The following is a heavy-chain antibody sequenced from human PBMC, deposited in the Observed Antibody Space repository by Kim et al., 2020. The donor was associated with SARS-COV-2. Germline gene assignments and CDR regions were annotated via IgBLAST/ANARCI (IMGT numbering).Heavy chain of an antibody. D-gene: IGHD3-10*01. J-gene: IGHJ4*02. Sequence: GGSLRLSCAASGFTFSSYAMSWVRQAPGKGLEWVSVIYSGGSSIYYADSVKGRFTISRDNSKNTLYLQMNSLRAEDTAVYYCATSFGGSGSYFNYWGQGTLVTVSS. CDR1: GFTFSSYA. CDR2: IYSGGSSI. V-gene: IGHV3-23*03. CDR3: ATSFGGSGSYFNY.